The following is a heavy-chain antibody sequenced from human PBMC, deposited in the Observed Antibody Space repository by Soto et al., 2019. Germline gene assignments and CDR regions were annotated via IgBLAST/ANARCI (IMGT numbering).Heavy chain of an antibody. CDR2: IKQDGSEK. CDR1: GFTFSSYW. Sequence: QPGGSLRLSCAASGFTFSSYWMSWVRQAPGKGLEWVANIKQDGSEKYYVDSVKGRFTISRDNAKNSLYLQMNSLRAEDTAVYYCARDPGATTFYYYGMDVWGQGTTVTVSS. V-gene: IGHV3-7*01. CDR3: ARDPGATTFYYYGMDV. J-gene: IGHJ6*02. D-gene: IGHD1-26*01.